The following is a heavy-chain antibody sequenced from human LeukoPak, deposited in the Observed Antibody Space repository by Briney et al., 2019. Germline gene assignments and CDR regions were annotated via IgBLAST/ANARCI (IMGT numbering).Heavy chain of an antibody. CDR3: AKYGSGLRDY. D-gene: IGHD3-10*01. V-gene: IGHV3-23*01. Sequence: PGGSLRLSCAASGFTFRTYGFSWVRQAPGKGLEWVSTVSSSGGSTYYAGSVKGRSTISRDNSKNTLYLQMNRLRAEDTAVYYCAKYGSGLRDYWGQGTLVTVSS. CDR1: GFTFRTYG. J-gene: IGHJ4*02. CDR2: VSSSGGST.